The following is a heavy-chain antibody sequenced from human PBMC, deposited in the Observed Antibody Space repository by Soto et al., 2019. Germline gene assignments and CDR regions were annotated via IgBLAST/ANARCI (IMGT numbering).Heavy chain of an antibody. CDR3: TTDGGVTEYPLFWA. CDR1: GFAFSNFA. V-gene: IGHV3-23*01. Sequence: GGSLRLSCAASGFAFSNFAMSWVRQAPGKGLEWVSAIGSGSRGTHYAESVEDRFTISRDDSKNTLYLQLNSLTAADTAVYHCTTDGGVTEYPLFWAWGQGTRVTVSS. D-gene: IGHD2-8*02. CDR2: IGSGSRGT. J-gene: IGHJ5*02.